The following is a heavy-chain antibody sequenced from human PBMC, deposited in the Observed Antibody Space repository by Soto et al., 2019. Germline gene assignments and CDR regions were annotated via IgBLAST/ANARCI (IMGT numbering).Heavy chain of an antibody. D-gene: IGHD6-13*01. J-gene: IGHJ5*02. CDR2: INHSGST. V-gene: IGHV4-34*01. CDR1: GGSFSGYY. CDR3: ARGSRRRIAAAGRGYWFDP. Sequence: QVQLQQWGAGLLKPSETLSLTCAVYGGSFSGYYWSWIRQPPGKGLEWIGEINHSGSTNYNPSLKSRVTISVDTSKNQFSLKLSSVTAADTAVYYCARGSRRRIAAAGRGYWFDPWGQGTLVTVSS.